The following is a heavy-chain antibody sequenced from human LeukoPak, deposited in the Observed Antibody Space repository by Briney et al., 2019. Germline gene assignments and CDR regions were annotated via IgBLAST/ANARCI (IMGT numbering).Heavy chain of an antibody. J-gene: IGHJ4*02. D-gene: IGHD3-22*01. V-gene: IGHV3-11*04. CDR1: GFTFSDYY. CDR2: FGTRSTSI. Sequence: GGSLRLSCAASGFTFSDYYMSWIRQAPGKGLEWVSSFGTRSTSIYHAGSVKGRFAISRDNAKNSLYLQMNSLRAEDTAVYYCAREVSEGFDFWGQGTLVTVSS. CDR3: AREVSEGFDF.